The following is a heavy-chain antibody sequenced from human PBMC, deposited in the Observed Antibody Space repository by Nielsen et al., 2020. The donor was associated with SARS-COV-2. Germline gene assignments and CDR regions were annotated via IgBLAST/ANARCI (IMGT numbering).Heavy chain of an antibody. V-gene: IGHV1-69*02. D-gene: IGHD2-15*01. CDR3: ARQLPEGYCSGGSCYWFDP. J-gene: IGHJ5*02. Sequence: WVRQAPGHGLEWMGRIIPILGIANYAQKFQGRVTMTTDTSTSTAYMELRSLRSDDTAVYYCARQLPEGYCSGGSCYWFDPWGQGTLVTVSS. CDR2: IIPILGIA.